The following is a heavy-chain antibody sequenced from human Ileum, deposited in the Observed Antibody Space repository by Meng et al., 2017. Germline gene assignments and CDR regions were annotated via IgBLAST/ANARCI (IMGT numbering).Heavy chain of an antibody. CDR3: ARAETALDY. D-gene: IGHD5-18*01. CDR2: IYYTGST. CDR1: GGSVSSGSYY. Sequence: QVQLEESGPGLVRPVETLSLTCAVSGGSVSSGSYYWNWLRQPPGKGPEWIAYIYYTGSTNYNPSLKSRVIISADTSKNQFSLKLRSVTAADTAVYYCARAETALDYWGQGTLVTVSS. J-gene: IGHJ4*02. V-gene: IGHV4-61*01.